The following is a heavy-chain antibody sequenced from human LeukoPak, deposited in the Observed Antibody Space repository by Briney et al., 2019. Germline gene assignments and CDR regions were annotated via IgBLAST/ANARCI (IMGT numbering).Heavy chain of an antibody. V-gene: IGHV3-43*02. Sequence: GGSLRLSCAASGFTFDDYAMHWVRQAPGKGLEWVSLITGDGLRTYYADSVKGRFTIPRDNSKNSLYLQMNSLRTEDTALYYCAKEGPIAVAGYFDYWGQGTLVTVSS. D-gene: IGHD6-19*01. CDR3: AKEGPIAVAGYFDY. CDR1: GFTFDDYA. CDR2: ITGDGLRT. J-gene: IGHJ4*02.